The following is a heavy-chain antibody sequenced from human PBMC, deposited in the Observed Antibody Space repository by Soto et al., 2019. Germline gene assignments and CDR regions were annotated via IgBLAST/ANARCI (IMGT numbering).Heavy chain of an antibody. CDR2: ISAYNGNT. J-gene: IGHJ6*02. V-gene: IGHV1-18*04. CDR3: ARGGGNGLFPDYYYGMDV. CDR1: GYTFTSYG. Sequence: ASVKVSCKASGYTFTSYGISWVRQAPGQGLEWMGWISAYNGNTNYAQKLQGRVTKTTDTSTSTAYMELRSLRSDDTAVYYCARGGGNGLFPDYYYGMDVWGQGTTVTVSS. D-gene: IGHD2-8*01.